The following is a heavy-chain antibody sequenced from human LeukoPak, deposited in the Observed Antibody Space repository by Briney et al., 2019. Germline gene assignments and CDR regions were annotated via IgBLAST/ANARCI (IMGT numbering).Heavy chain of an antibody. CDR3: ARGLIQYYYDSSGYYVDY. V-gene: IGHV4-34*01. CDR1: GGSFSGYY. J-gene: IGHJ4*02. D-gene: IGHD3-22*01. CDR2: INHSGST. Sequence: SETLSLTCAVYGGSFSGYYWSWIRQPPGKGLEWIGEINHSGSTNYSPSLKSRVTISVDTSKNQFSLKLSSVTAADTAVYYCARGLIQYYYDSSGYYVDYWGQGTLVTVSS.